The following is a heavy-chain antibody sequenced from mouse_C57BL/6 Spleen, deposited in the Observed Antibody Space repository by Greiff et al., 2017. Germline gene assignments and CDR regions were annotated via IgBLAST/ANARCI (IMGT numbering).Heavy chain of an antibody. CDR2: ISDGGSYT. V-gene: IGHV5-4*01. J-gene: IGHJ4*01. CDR1: GFTFSSYA. Sequence: DVQLVESGGGLVKPGGSLKLSCAASGFTFSSYAMSWVRQTPEKRLEWVATISDGGSYTYYPDNVKGRFTISRDNAKNNLYLQMSHLKSEDTAMYYCARAPYDYDDYYAMDYWGQGTSVTVSS. D-gene: IGHD2-4*01. CDR3: ARAPYDYDDYYAMDY.